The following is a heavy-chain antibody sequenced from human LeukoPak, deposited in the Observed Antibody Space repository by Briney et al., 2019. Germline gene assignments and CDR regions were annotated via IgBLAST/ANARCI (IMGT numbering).Heavy chain of an antibody. Sequence: GGSLRLSCAASGFTFSSYAMHWVRQAPGKGLEWVAVISYDGSNKYYADSVKGRFTISRDNSKNTLYLQMNSLRAEDTAVYYCASKTGDGGSYYSIDYWGQGTLVTVSS. J-gene: IGHJ4*02. CDR1: GFTFSSYA. CDR3: ASKTGDGGSYYSIDY. D-gene: IGHD1-26*01. V-gene: IGHV3-30-3*01. CDR2: ISYDGSNK.